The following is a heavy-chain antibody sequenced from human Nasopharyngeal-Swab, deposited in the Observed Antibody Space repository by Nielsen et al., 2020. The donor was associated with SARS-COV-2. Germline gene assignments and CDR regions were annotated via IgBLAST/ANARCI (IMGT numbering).Heavy chain of an antibody. CDR2: ISYTGST. CDR3: ARNHSWGADAFDM. CDR1: GGSISSYY. Sequence: GSLRLSCSVSGGSISSYYWSWIRQPPGRGLECIGYISYTGSTNSNPSLKSRVTISVDTSKNQFSLKLTSVTAADTAVYYCARNHSWGADAFDMWGQGTMVTVSS. D-gene: IGHD6-13*01. J-gene: IGHJ3*02. V-gene: IGHV4-59*12.